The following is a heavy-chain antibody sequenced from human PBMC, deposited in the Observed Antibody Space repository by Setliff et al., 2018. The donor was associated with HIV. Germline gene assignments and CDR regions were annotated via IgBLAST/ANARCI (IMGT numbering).Heavy chain of an antibody. D-gene: IGHD4-17*01. J-gene: IGHJ4*02. CDR3: VRDDYGYNGKGFDY. V-gene: IGHV4-39*02. CDR2: IYYSGST. CDR1: GDSVSSASFY. Sequence: PSETLSLTCTVSGDSVSSASFYWSWIRQPPGKGLEWIGSIYYSGSTYYNPSLKSRVTISIDTSNNQISLRLSSVTAADTAMYYCVRDDYGYNGKGFDYWGPGTLVTVSS.